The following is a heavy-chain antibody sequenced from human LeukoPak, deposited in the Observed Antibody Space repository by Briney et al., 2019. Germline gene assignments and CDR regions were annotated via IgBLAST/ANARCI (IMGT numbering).Heavy chain of an antibody. J-gene: IGHJ4*02. CDR1: GSTFTTYR. CDR2: IYTGDNDI. D-gene: IGHD3-10*01. Sequence: GESLKISCKGSGSTFTTYRLVWVRQMPGKGLEWMGMIYTGDNDIRYSPSFQGQVTISADKSISTAYLQWSSLKASDTAMYYCVREGYGSGSYYPFDYWGQGTLVTVSS. V-gene: IGHV5-51*01. CDR3: VREGYGSGSYYPFDY.